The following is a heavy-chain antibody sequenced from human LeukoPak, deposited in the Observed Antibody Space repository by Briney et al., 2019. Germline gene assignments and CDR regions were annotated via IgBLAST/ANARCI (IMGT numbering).Heavy chain of an antibody. CDR3: ARDQGSMIVVRTTTWYFDL. CDR2: IKQDGSEI. V-gene: IGHV3-7*01. CDR1: VFTFSNYW. J-gene: IGHJ2*01. Sequence: GGSLRLSCAASVFTFSNYWMSWVRQAPGKGLEWLANIKQDGSEIYYVDSVKGRFTISRDNGKNSLYLQINSLRADDTAVYYCARDQGSMIVVRTTTWYFDLWGRGTLVTVSS. D-gene: IGHD3-22*01.